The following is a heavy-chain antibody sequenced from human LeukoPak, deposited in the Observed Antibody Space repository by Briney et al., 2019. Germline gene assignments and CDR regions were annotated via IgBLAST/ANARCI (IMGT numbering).Heavy chain of an antibody. CDR1: GGTFSSYA. J-gene: IGHJ5*02. CDR2: IIPIFGTA. Sequence: SVKVSCKASGGTFSSYAISWVRQAPGQGLEWMGGIIPIFGTANYAQKFQGRVTITTDESTSTAYMELSSLRSEDTAVYYCARGVFGVAIFNWFDPWGQGTLVTVSS. CDR3: ARGVFGVAIFNWFDP. D-gene: IGHD3-3*01. V-gene: IGHV1-69*05.